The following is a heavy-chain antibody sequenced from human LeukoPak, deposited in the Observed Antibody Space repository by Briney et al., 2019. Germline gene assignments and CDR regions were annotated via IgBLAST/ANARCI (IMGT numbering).Heavy chain of an antibody. CDR1: GFTFSIYE. CDR3: ASVRSSGYCSSTSCLSY. D-gene: IGHD2-2*03. Sequence: GGSLRLSCAASGFTFSIYEMDWVRQAPGKGLEWVSYISSSGSTIYYADSVKGRFTISRDNAKNSLYLQMNSLRAEDTAVDYCASVRSSGYCSSTSCLSYWGQGTLVTVSS. J-gene: IGHJ4*02. CDR2: ISSSGSTI. V-gene: IGHV3-48*03.